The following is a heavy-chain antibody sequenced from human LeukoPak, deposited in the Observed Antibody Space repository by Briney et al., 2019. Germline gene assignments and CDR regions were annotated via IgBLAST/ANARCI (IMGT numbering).Heavy chain of an antibody. J-gene: IGHJ4*02. V-gene: IGHV4-59*08. CDR2: IYYSGGT. Sequence: SETLSLTCTVSGGSIRGHYWSWIRQPPGKGLEWIGYIYYSGGTNYNPSLTSRVFISVDTSKNQFSLKLSSVTPADTAVYYCARLRNHYDGSGYYPHDYWGQGTLVTVSS. D-gene: IGHD3-22*01. CDR3: ARLRNHYDGSGYYPHDY. CDR1: GGSIRGHY.